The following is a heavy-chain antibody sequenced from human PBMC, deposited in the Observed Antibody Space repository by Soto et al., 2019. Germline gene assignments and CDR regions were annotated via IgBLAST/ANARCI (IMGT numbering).Heavy chain of an antibody. CDR3: ADGSGWLSDF. CDR2: IYWDDDN. J-gene: IGHJ4*02. D-gene: IGHD6-19*01. Sequence: QITLKESGPTLLRPTQTLTLTCTFSGFSLNTPAVGVNWIRQPPGKALEWLALIYWDDDNHYSPSLRSRLTITKDTSKNQVVLSMTNMDPVDTGTYYFADGSGWLSDFWGQGALVTVSS. CDR1: GFSLNTPAVG. V-gene: IGHV2-5*02.